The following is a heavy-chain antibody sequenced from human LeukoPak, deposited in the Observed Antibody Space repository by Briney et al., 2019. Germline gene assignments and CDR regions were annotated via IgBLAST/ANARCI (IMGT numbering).Heavy chain of an antibody. Sequence: PGRSLRLSCAAAGFAFSSYGMHWVRQAPGKGLEWVAVISYDGSNKYYADSVKGRFTIPRDNSKNTLYLQMNSLRAEDTAVYYCAKGGVGSSPYYYYGMDVWGQGTTVTVSS. J-gene: IGHJ6*02. CDR2: ISYDGSNK. D-gene: IGHD6-6*01. CDR1: GFAFSSYG. CDR3: AKGGVGSSPYYYYGMDV. V-gene: IGHV3-30*18.